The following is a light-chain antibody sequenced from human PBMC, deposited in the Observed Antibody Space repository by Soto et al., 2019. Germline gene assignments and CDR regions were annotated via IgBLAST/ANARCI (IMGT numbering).Light chain of an antibody. CDR2: AAS. CDR3: QQVNSYPRP. Sequence: IPLTQSPSSLSASVGDRVTITCRASQGISSFLGSYQQKPGRAPKLLIYAASTLQSGVPLRFSGSGSGTDFTLTISSLQPEDFATYYCQQVNSYPRPFGQGTKLEIK. V-gene: IGKV1-9*01. CDR1: QGISSF. J-gene: IGKJ2*01.